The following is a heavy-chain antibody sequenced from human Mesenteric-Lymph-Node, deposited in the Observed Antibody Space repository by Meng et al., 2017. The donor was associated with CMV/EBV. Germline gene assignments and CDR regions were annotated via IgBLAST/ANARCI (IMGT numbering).Heavy chain of an antibody. J-gene: IGHJ4*02. D-gene: IGHD6-6*01. CDR3: ARGYTSSSTY. Sequence: GESLKISCAASGFTFSTYTMSWVRQAPGKGLEWVSRIRGSDGSASYADSVKGRFTISRDISQNTLYLQMNTLRAEDTAFYYCARGYTSSSTYWGQGTLVTVSS. V-gene: IGHV3-23*01. CDR2: IRGSDGSA. CDR1: GFTFSTYT.